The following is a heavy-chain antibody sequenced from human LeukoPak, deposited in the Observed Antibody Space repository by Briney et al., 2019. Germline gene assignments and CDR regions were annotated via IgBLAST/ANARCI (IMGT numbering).Heavy chain of an antibody. CDR2: IHYSGST. Sequence: SSETLSLTCSVSGGSISSSSHYWGWIRQSPGKGLEWIGTIHYSGSTFYKPSLRSRVSISIDTSKNQFSLKLNSVTAADTGLYYWARPVGTLTAYEWGTCFAPGGQEPLVPVSS. V-gene: IGHV4-39*01. J-gene: IGHJ5*02. D-gene: IGHD3-9*01. CDR1: GGSISSSSHY. CDR3: ARPVGTLTAYEWGTCFAP.